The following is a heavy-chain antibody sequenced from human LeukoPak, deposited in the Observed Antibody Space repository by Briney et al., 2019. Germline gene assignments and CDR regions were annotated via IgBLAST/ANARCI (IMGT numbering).Heavy chain of an antibody. V-gene: IGHV3-48*03. CDR2: IGSSGNAI. Sequence: GGSLRLSCAASGFTFSSSEMNWVRQAPGKGLEWVSYIGSSGNAIYYADSVRGRFTISRDNAKNSLYLQMNSLRVEDTAVYYCARRRDWFVPWGQEPLHTVSS. J-gene: IGHJ5*02. CDR3: ARRRDWFVP. CDR1: GFTFSSSE.